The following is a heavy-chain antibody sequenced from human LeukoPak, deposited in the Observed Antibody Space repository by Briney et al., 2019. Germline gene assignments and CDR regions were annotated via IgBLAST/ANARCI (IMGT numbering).Heavy chain of an antibody. D-gene: IGHD4-11*01. V-gene: IGHV3-49*04. CDR3: AGYSKTTVTTYDY. J-gene: IGHJ4*02. CDR2: IRSKAYGGTT. CDR1: GITFGDYP. Sequence: GGSLRLSCTTSGITFGDYPMSWVRQAPGKGLEWVGFIRSKAYGGTTEYAASVKGRFTISRDDSKSIAYLQMNSLKTEDTAVYFCAGYSKTTVTTYDYWGQGTLVTVSS.